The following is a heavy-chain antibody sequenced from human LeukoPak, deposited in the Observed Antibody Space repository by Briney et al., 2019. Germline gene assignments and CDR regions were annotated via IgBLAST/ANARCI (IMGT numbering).Heavy chain of an antibody. D-gene: IGHD4-17*01. V-gene: IGHV3-23*01. CDR2: ISGGGGGT. Sequence: GGSLRLSCAASGFTFTNYAMSWVRQAPGKGLEWVSTISGGGGGTYYADSVKGRFTISRDNSKNTLYLQMNSLRAEDTAVYYCAKAFQLKMTTVTTGFDYWGQGTLVSV. J-gene: IGHJ4*02. CDR1: GFTFTNYA. CDR3: AKAFQLKMTTVTTGFDY.